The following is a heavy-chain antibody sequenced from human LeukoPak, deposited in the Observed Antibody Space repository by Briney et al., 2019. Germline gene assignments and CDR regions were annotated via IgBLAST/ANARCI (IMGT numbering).Heavy chain of an antibody. J-gene: IGHJ4*02. CDR1: GGSISSSSYY. CDR2: IYYSGST. Sequence: SETLSLTCTVSGGSISSSSYYWGWIRQPPGKGLEWIGSIYYSGSTYYNPSLKSRVTISVDTSKNQFSLKLSSVTAADTAVYYCARHRLGRERGRFDYWGQGTLVTVSS. D-gene: IGHD1-26*01. CDR3: ARHRLGRERGRFDY. V-gene: IGHV4-39*01.